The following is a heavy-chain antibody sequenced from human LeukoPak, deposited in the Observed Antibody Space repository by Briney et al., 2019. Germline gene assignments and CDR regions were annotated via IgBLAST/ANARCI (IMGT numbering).Heavy chain of an antibody. D-gene: IGHD3-10*01. V-gene: IGHV3-11*04. Sequence: GGSLRLSCAASGFTFSDYYMSWIRQAPGKGLEWVSYISSSGSTIYYADSVKGRFTISRDNAKNSLYLQMNSLRAEDTAVYYCAREGAYYYGSGSYKAFDIWGQGTMVTVSS. CDR1: GFTFSDYY. J-gene: IGHJ3*02. CDR3: AREGAYYYGSGSYKAFDI. CDR2: ISSSGSTI.